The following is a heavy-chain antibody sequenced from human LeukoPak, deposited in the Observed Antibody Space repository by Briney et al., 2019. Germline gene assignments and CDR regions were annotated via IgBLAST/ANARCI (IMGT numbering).Heavy chain of an antibody. CDR3: ARDNHRGSGWYTAGDY. CDR1: GGSISSYY. V-gene: IGHV4-59*01. J-gene: IGHJ4*02. CDR2: IYYSGST. D-gene: IGHD6-19*01. Sequence: SETLSLTCTVSGGSISSYYWSWIRQPPGKGLEWIGYIYYSGSTNYNPSLKSRVTISVDTSKNQFSLKLSSVTAADTAVYYCARDNHRGSGWYTAGDYWGQGTLVTVSS.